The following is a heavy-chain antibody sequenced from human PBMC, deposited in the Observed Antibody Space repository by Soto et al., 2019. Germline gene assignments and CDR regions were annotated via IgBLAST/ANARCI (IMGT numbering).Heavy chain of an antibody. CDR3: ARAATGSYHSAY. CDR2: IAPHSGRT. D-gene: IGHD3-10*01. V-gene: IGHV1-18*04. Sequence: ASVKVSCKTSGYAFTSYGVNWLRQAPGQGLEWMGWIAPHSGRTTYLPKFQGRVTISADASTNTAYMELRGLSSDDTGIYFCARAATGSYHSAYWGQGTVVTVSS. J-gene: IGHJ4*02. CDR1: GYAFTSYG.